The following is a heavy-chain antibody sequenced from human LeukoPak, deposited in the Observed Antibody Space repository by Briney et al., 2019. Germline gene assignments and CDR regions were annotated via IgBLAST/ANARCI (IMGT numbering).Heavy chain of an antibody. CDR2: IYYTGRA. Sequence: SETLSGTCTVSGGAINSHYGNWLRQPLGKGLKWMGYIYYTGRATSNPSLSSRVTISVATSNNQFSLKLTSVTAADTAVYYCARGRLSGSSHFDSWGQGTLVSVSS. CDR1: GGAINSHY. V-gene: IGHV4-59*11. D-gene: IGHD6-13*01. J-gene: IGHJ4*02. CDR3: ARGRLSGSSHFDS.